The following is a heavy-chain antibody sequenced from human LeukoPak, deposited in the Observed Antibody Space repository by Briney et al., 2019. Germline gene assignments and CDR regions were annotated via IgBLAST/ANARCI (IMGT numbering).Heavy chain of an antibody. J-gene: IGHJ5*02. CDR1: GYTFTSYG. D-gene: IGHD6-13*01. CDR3: ARGIAAAGTGPYNWFEP. V-gene: IGHV1-18*01. Sequence: ASVKVSCKASGYTFTSYGNSWVRQAPGQGLEWMGWISAYNGNTNYAQKLQGRVTMTTDTSTSTAYMELRSLRSDDTAVYYCARGIAAAGTGPYNWFEPWGQGTLVTVSS. CDR2: ISAYNGNT.